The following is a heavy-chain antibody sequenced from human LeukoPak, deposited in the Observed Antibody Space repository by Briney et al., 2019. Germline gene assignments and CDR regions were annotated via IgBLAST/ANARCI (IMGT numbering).Heavy chain of an antibody. CDR3: ARDLIAAAGTRYNWFDP. CDR2: TYTSGST. CDR1: GGSISSYY. D-gene: IGHD6-13*01. J-gene: IGHJ5*02. V-gene: IGHV4-4*07. Sequence: SETLSLTCTVSGGSISSYYWSWIRQPAGKGLEWIGRTYTSGSTNYNPSLKSRVTMSVDTSKNQFSLKLSSVTAADTAVYYCARDLIAAAGTRYNWFDPWGQGTLVTVSS.